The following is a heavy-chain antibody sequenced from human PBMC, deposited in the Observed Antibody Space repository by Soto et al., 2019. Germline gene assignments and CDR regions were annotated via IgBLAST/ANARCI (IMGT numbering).Heavy chain of an antibody. CDR3: AGGYYGSGSYPLGY. Sequence: SETLSLTCTVSDGSISSYYWSWIRQPPGKGLEWIGYIYYSGSTNYNPSLKSRVTISVDTSKNQFSLKLSSVTAADTAVYYCAGGYYGSGSYPLGYWGQGTLVTVSS. J-gene: IGHJ4*02. D-gene: IGHD3-10*01. CDR1: DGSISSYY. V-gene: IGHV4-59*01. CDR2: IYYSGST.